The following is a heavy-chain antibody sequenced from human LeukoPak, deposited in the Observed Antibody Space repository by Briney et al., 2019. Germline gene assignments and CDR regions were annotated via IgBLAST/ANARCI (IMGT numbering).Heavy chain of an antibody. V-gene: IGHV3-30-3*01. J-gene: IGHJ4*02. CDR3: ARAPGYCTNGVCYTVDY. CDR1: GFTFSSYA. Sequence: GGSLRLSCAASGFTFSSYAMHWVRQAPGKGLEWVAVISYDGSNKYYADSVKGRFTISRDNSKNTLYLQMNSLRAEDTAVYYCARAPGYCTNGVCYTVDYWGQGTLVTVSS. D-gene: IGHD2-8*01. CDR2: ISYDGSNK.